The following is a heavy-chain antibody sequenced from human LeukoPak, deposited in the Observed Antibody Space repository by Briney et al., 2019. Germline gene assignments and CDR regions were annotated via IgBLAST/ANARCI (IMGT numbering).Heavy chain of an antibody. D-gene: IGHD3-22*01. CDR2: ISAYNGNT. V-gene: IGHV1-18*01. J-gene: IGHJ4*02. CDR1: GYTFTSYG. Sequence: VASVKVSCKASGYTFTSYGISWVRQAPGQGLEWMGWISAYNGNTNYAQKLQGRVTMTTDTSTSTAYMELRSLRSDDTAVYYCARSQGVWTMIVVAPDYWGQGTLVTVSS. CDR3: ARSQGVWTMIVVAPDY.